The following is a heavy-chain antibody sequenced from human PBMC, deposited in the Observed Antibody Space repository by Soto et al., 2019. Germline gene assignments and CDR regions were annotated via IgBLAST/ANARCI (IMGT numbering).Heavy chain of an antibody. CDR3: ARQQGVVVVPAAKVAAFDI. Sequence: GESLKISCKGSGYSFTSFWIGWVRQMPGKGLEWMGIINPVDSDTRYSPSFQGQVTISADKSISTAYLQWSSLKASDTAMYYCARQQGVVVVPAAKVAAFDIWGHGTMVTVSS. J-gene: IGHJ3*02. CDR1: GYSFTSFW. D-gene: IGHD2-2*01. CDR2: INPVDSDT. V-gene: IGHV5-51*01.